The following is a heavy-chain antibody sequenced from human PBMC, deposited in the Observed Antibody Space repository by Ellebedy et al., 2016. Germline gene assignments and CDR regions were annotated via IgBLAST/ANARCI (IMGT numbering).Heavy chain of an antibody. CDR3: AKGIRGGYEINYFDY. V-gene: IGHV3-43*01. D-gene: IGHD5-12*01. Sequence: GGSLRLSCAASGFTFDDYTMHWVRQAPGKGLEWVSLISWDGGSTYYADSVKGRFTISRDNSKNSLYLQMNSLRTEDTALYYCAKGIRGGYEINYFDYWGQGTLVTVSS. CDR1: GFTFDDYT. CDR2: ISWDGGST. J-gene: IGHJ4*02.